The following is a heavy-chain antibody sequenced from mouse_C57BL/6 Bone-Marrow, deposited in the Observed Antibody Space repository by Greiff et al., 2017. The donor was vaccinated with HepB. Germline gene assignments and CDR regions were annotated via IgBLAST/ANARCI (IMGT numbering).Heavy chain of an antibody. V-gene: IGHV1-53*01. CDR3: ARGGWFAY. CDR2: INPSNGGT. Sequence: QVQLQQSGPELVKPGASVKISCKASGYSFTSYYIHWVKQRPGQGLEWIGNINPSNGGTNYNEKFKSKATLTVDKSSSTAYMQLSSLTSEDSAVYYCARGGWFAYWGQGTLVTVSA. J-gene: IGHJ3*01. CDR1: GYSFTSYY.